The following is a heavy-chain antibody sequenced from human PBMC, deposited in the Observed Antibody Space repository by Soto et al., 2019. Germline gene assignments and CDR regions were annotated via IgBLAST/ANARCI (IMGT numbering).Heavy chain of an antibody. CDR1: GYSFTSYW. Sequence: PGVSLKISRKGSGYSFTSYWIGWLRQMPGKGLEWMGIIYPGDSDTRYSPSFQGQVTISADKSISTAYLQWSSLKASDTAMYYCARTAAAGKYYSGTDVWGQGTTVTVSS. CDR2: IYPGDSDT. J-gene: IGHJ6*02. D-gene: IGHD6-13*01. V-gene: IGHV5-51*01. CDR3: ARTAAAGKYYSGTDV.